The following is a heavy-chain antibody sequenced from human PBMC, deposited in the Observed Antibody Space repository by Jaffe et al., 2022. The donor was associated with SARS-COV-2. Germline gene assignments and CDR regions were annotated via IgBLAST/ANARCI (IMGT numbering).Heavy chain of an antibody. CDR3: AREGGGY. J-gene: IGHJ4*02. CDR2: ISSNGGST. Sequence: EVQLVESGGGLVQPGGSLRLSCAASGFTFSSYAMHWVRQAPGKGLEYVSAISSNGGSTYYANSVKGRFTISRDNSKNTLYLQMGSLRAEDMAVYYCAREGGGYWGQGTLVTVSS. V-gene: IGHV3-64*01. D-gene: IGHD2-15*01. CDR1: GFTFSSYA.